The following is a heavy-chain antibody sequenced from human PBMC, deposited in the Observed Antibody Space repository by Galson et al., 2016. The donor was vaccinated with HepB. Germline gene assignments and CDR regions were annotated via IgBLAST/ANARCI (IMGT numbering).Heavy chain of an antibody. CDR3: ARDLGGSSCLDY. Sequence: SLRLSCADSGFIFRSYAMNWVRQAPGKGLEWLAVISNDGSNKYFADSVQGRFTISRDNSRNTLYLQMNSLRAEDTAVYYCARDLGGSSCLDYWGQGTLVTVSS. CDR2: ISNDGSNK. V-gene: IGHV3-30-3*01. J-gene: IGHJ4*02. D-gene: IGHD6-6*01. CDR1: GFIFRSYA.